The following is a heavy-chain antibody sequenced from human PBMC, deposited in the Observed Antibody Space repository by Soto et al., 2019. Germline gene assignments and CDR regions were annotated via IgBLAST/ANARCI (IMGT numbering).Heavy chain of an antibody. D-gene: IGHD3-9*01. CDR3: AKDLLRYFDWSPTDV. J-gene: IGHJ6*02. V-gene: IGHV3-30*18. Sequence: QVQLVESGGGVVQPGRSLRLSCAASGFTFSNYGMHWVRQAPGKGLEWVAVISYDGSNKYYADSVKGRFTISRVNSKNTLYLQMNSLRAEDTAVYYCAKDLLRYFDWSPTDVWGQGTTVTVSS. CDR2: ISYDGSNK. CDR1: GFTFSNYG.